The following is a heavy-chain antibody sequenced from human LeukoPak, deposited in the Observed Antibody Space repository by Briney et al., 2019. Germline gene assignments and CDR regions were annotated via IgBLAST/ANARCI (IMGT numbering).Heavy chain of an antibody. CDR1: GGSISSSSYY. CDR3: ARVGLLRSGP. Sequence: TSETLSLTCTVSGGSISSSSYYWGWIRQPPGKGLEWIGSIYYSGSTYYNPSLKSRVTISVDTSKNQFSLKLSSVTAADTAAYYCARVGLLRSGPWGQGTLVTVSS. V-gene: IGHV4-39*07. D-gene: IGHD3-3*01. J-gene: IGHJ5*02. CDR2: IYYSGST.